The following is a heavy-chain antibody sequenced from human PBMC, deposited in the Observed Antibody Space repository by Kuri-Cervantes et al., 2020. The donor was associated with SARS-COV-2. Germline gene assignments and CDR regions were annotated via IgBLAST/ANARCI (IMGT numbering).Heavy chain of an antibody. V-gene: IGHV3-23*01. CDR1: GFTFSSYA. CDR3: SLSSSSVYYYYMDV. CDR2: ISGSGGST. Sequence: GGSLSLSCAASGFTFSSYAMSWVRQAPGKGPGWVSAISGSGGSTYYADSVKGRFTISRDNSKNTLYLQMNSLRAEDTAVYYCSLSSSSVYYYYMDVWGKGTTVTVSS. D-gene: IGHD6-13*01. J-gene: IGHJ6*03.